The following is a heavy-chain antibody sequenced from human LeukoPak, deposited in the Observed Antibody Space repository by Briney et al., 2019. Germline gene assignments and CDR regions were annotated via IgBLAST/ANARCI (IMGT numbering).Heavy chain of an antibody. J-gene: IGHJ4*02. CDR1: GFTFSSYS. V-gene: IGHV3-48*01. D-gene: IGHD4-11*01. Sequence: PGGSLRLSCAVSGFTFSSYSMSWVRQAPGKGLEWLSYISSSSSTIYYADSVKGRFTISGDNAKNSLYLQMNSLRAEDTAVYYCARVPGRMTTVSFDYWGQGTLVTVSS. CDR2: ISSSSSTI. CDR3: ARVPGRMTTVSFDY.